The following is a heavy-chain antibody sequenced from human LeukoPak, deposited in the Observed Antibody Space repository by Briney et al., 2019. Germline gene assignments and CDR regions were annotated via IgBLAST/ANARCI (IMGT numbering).Heavy chain of an antibody. D-gene: IGHD6-13*01. CDR2: ISSSSSYT. CDR3: ARDGGAAADTFEYYFDY. Sequence: PGGSLRLSCAASGFTFSDYYMSWIRQAPGKGLEWVSYISSSSSYTNYADSVKGRFTISRDNAKNSLYLQMNSRRAEDTAVYYCARDGGAAADTFEYYFDYWGQGTLVTVSS. J-gene: IGHJ4*02. CDR1: GFTFSDYY. V-gene: IGHV3-11*06.